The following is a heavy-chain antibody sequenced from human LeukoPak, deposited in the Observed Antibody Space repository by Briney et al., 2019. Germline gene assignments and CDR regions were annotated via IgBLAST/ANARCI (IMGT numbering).Heavy chain of an antibody. CDR3: ARAYSSGYYLDY. D-gene: IGHD3-22*01. V-gene: IGHV4-30-2*01. CDR1: GGSISSGGYS. J-gene: IGHJ4*02. Sequence: PSETLSLTCAVSGGSISSGGYSWSWIRQPPGKGLEWIVYIYHSGSTYYNPSLKSRVTISVDRSKNQFSLKLSSVTAADTAVYYCARAYSSGYYLDYWGQGTLVTVSS. CDR2: IYHSGST.